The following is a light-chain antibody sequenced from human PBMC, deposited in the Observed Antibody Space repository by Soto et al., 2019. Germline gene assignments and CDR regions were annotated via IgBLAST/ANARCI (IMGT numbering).Light chain of an antibody. CDR1: QSVTTN. V-gene: IGKV3-15*01. J-gene: IGKJ1*01. CDR2: GIS. Sequence: EIVLTQSPATLSVSPGERATLSCRASQSVTTNLAWYQQKPGQAPRLLIYGISTRATGIPTRFSGSGAGTEFTLTISSLQSEDFAVYYCQQYINWPQTFGQGTKVDNK. CDR3: QQYINWPQT.